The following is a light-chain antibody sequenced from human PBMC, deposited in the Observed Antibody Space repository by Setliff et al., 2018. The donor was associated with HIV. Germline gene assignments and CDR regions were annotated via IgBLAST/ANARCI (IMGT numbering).Light chain of an antibody. Sequence: QSALTQPPSASGPPGQSVTISCTGTSSDVGGYNYVSWYQQHPGKAPKLMIYEVSKRPSGVPDRFSGSKSGNTASLTVSGLQAEDEADYYCSSYASTNTLPFGTGTKVTVL. J-gene: IGLJ1*01. V-gene: IGLV2-8*01. CDR3: SSYASTNTLP. CDR2: EVS. CDR1: SSDVGGYNY.